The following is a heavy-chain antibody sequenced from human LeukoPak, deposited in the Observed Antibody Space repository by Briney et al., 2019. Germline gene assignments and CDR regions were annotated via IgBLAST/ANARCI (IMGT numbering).Heavy chain of an antibody. V-gene: IGHV1-46*01. CDR1: GYTFTSYY. CDR2: INPSGGST. D-gene: IGHD5-18*01. CDR3: AREDTAMLLY. J-gene: IGHJ4*02. Sequence: ASVQFSCQASGYTFTSYYMHWVRPAPGQGLEWMGIINPSGGSTSYAQKFQGRVTMTRDTSTSTVYMELSSLRSEDTAVYYCAREDTAMLLYWGQGTLVTVSS.